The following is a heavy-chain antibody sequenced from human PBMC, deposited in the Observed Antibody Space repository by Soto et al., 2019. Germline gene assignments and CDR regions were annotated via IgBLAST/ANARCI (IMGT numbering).Heavy chain of an antibody. D-gene: IGHD6-13*01. CDR2: ISYDGSNK. CDR3: ARERDSAAAVFDY. V-gene: IGHV3-30-3*01. J-gene: IGHJ4*02. CDR1: GLTFSSYA. Sequence: GGSLRLSCAASGLTFSSYAMHWVRQAPGKGLEWVAVISYDGSNKYYADSVKGRFTISRDNSKNTLYLQMNSLRAEDTAVYYCARERDSAAAVFDYWGQGTLVTVSS.